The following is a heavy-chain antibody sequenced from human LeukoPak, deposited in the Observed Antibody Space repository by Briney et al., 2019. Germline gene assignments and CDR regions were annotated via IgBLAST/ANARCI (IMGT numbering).Heavy chain of an antibody. J-gene: IGHJ4*02. CDR2: ISYDGSNK. Sequence: GGSLRLSCAASGFTFSSYAMHWVRQAPGKGLEWVAVISYDGSNKYYADSVKGRFTISRDNSKNTLYLQMNSLRAEDTAVYYCAREVGSWPTLDYWGQGTLVTVSS. D-gene: IGHD6-13*01. V-gene: IGHV3-30*04. CDR1: GFTFSSYA. CDR3: AREVGSWPTLDY.